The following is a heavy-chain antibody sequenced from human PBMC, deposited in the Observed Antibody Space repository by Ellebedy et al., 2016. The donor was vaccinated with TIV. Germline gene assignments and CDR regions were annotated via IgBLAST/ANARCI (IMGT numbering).Heavy chain of an antibody. V-gene: IGHV3-23*01. D-gene: IGHD4/OR15-4a*01. J-gene: IGHJ4*02. Sequence: GESLKISXAASGFTFSSYAMNWVRQAPGKGLEWVSAITGSGDSTYYADSVKGRFTISRDNSKNTLYLQMNSLRAEDTALYYCAKGMRGGADFDYWGQGTLVTVSS. CDR3: AKGMRGGADFDY. CDR1: GFTFSSYA. CDR2: ITGSGDST.